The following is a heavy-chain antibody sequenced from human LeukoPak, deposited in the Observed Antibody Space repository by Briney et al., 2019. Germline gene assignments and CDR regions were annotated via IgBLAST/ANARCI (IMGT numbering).Heavy chain of an antibody. J-gene: IGHJ4*02. V-gene: IGHV4-4*07. CDR3: ARAVVVTALNSYYFDY. CDR2: IYTSGST. D-gene: IGHD2-21*02. Sequence: SETLSLTCTVSGGSISSYYWSWIRQPAGKGLEWIGRIYTSGSTNYNPSLKSRVTMSVDTSKNQFSLKLSSVTAADTAVYYCARAVVVTALNSYYFDYWGQGTLVTVSS. CDR1: GGSISSYY.